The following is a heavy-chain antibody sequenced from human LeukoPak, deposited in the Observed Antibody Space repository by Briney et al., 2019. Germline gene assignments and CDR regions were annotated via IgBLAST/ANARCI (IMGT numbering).Heavy chain of an antibody. CDR1: GFTFSNYW. J-gene: IGHJ4*02. CDR3: AHGSMYQLDY. Sequence: GGSLRLSCAASGFTFSNYWMSWVRQAPGKGLEWVANVKHDGSEKYYVDSVKGRFTISRDNAKNSLYLQMNSLRAEDTAVYYCAHGSMYQLDYWGQGTLVTVSS. V-gene: IGHV3-7*03. D-gene: IGHD2-2*01. CDR2: VKHDGSEK.